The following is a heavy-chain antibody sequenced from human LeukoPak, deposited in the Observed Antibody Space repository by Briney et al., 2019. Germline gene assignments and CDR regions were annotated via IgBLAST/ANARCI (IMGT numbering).Heavy chain of an antibody. CDR1: GFTLRDYY. Sequence: PGGSLRLPCAASGFTLRDYYMSWIRQAPGKGLEWVANINQGGSEKYYVDSVKGRFIISRDNAENSVYLHMNSLRADDTAVYYCARDVRNRVGLNYYLQYMAVWGKGSTATVSS. D-gene: IGHD1-26*01. J-gene: IGHJ6*03. CDR3: ARDVRNRVGLNYYLQYMAV. CDR2: INQGGSEK. V-gene: IGHV3-7*01.